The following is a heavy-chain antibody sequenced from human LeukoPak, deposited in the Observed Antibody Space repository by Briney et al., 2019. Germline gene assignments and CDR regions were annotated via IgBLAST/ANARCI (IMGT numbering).Heavy chain of an antibody. CDR2: INTNTGNP. CDR1: GYTFTSYA. D-gene: IGHD3-22*01. V-gene: IGHV7-4-1*02. CDR3: ARGRVVTGLQHWDWFDP. J-gene: IGHJ5*02. Sequence: ASVKVSCKASGYTFTSYAMNWVRQAPGQGLEWMGWINTNTGNPTYAQGFTGRFVFSLDTSVSTAYLQISSLKAEDTAVYYCARGRVVTGLQHWDWFDPWGQGTLVTVSS.